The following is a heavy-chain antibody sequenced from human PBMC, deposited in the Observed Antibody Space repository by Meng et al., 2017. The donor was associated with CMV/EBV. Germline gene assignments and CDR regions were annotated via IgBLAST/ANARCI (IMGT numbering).Heavy chain of an antibody. CDR1: RYTFTSYG. J-gene: IGHJ4*02. V-gene: IGHV1-18*01. D-gene: IGHD3-9*01. Sequence: ASVKVSCKASRYTFTSYGISWVRQAPGQGLEWMGWISAYNGNTNYAQKLQGRVTMTTDTSTSTAYMELRSLRSDDTAVYYCARNAFGNDILSYFDYWGQGTVVTVSS. CDR2: ISAYNGNT. CDR3: ARNAFGNDILSYFDY.